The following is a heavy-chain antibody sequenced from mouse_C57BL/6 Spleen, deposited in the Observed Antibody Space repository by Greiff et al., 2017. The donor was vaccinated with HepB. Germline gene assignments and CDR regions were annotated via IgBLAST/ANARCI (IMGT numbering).Heavy chain of an antibody. J-gene: IGHJ3*01. CDR2: IDPSDSET. CDR1: GYTFTSYW. V-gene: IGHV1-52*01. Sequence: QVQLQQPGAELVRPGSSVKLSCKASGYTFTSYWMHWVKQRPIQGLEWIGNIDPSDSETHYNQKFKDKATLTVDKSSSTAYMQLSSLTSEDSAVFCCGRGPVYYYGSSGGFAYWGQGTLVTVSA. CDR3: GRGPVYYYGSSGGFAY. D-gene: IGHD1-1*01.